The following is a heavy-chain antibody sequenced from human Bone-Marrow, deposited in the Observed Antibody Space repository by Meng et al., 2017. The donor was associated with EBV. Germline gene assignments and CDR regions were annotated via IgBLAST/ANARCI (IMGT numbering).Heavy chain of an antibody. J-gene: IGHJ4*02. CDR1: GFSRSTSGVG. Sequence: QITFKESGPTLVTPTQALTLTCSFSGFSRSTSGVGVGWSRRPPGKALTWLALIYWDDDKRYRPSLKSRLTITKDTSKNQVVLTTSNMNPVDTATYDCANCYGGNSYYWGQGTLVTVSS. D-gene: IGHD4-23*01. CDR2: IYWDDDK. V-gene: IGHV2-5*02. CDR3: ANCYGGNSYY.